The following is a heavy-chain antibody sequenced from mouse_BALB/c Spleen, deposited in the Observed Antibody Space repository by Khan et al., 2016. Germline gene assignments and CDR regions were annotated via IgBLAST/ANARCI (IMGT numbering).Heavy chain of an antibody. V-gene: IGHV4-1*02. CDR3: ARPEYGNYVLAY. D-gene: IGHD2-10*02. CDR2: INPDSSTI. J-gene: IGHJ3*01. Sequence: EVKLLESGGGLVQPGGSLKLSCAASGFDFSRYWMSWVRQAPGKGLEWIGEINPDSSTINYTPSLKGKFIISRDNAKNTLYLQMSKVRSEDTALYYCARPEYGNYVLAYWGQGTLVTVSA. CDR1: GFDFSRYW.